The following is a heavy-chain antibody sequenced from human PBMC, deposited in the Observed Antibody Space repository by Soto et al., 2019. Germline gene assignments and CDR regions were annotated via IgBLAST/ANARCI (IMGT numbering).Heavy chain of an antibody. D-gene: IGHD2-21*02. V-gene: IGHV3-30*18. CDR3: AKDSRIVVVTAPYDY. CDR2: ISYDGSNK. J-gene: IGHJ4*02. CDR1: GLPISTNY. Sequence: GGSLRLSCVVSGLPISTNYMSWVRQAPGKGLEWVAVISYDGSNKYYADSVKGRFTISRDNSKNTLYLQMNSLRAEDTAVYYCAKDSRIVVVTAPYDYWGQGTLVTVSS.